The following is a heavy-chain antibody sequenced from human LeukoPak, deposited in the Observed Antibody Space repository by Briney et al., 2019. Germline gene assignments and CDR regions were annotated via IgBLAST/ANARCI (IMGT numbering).Heavy chain of an antibody. D-gene: IGHD5-12*01. Sequence: GGSLILSCVASTFTFSNSYMSWIRQAPGKGLAWVAVIWYDGTTKYYADSVKGRFTISRDNSKNTLSLQMNSLRAEDTAVYYCAKAAGYSAYNYHYYYLDVWGKGTTVTVSS. CDR3: AKAAGYSAYNYHYYYLDV. CDR2: IWYDGTTK. V-gene: IGHV3-33*06. CDR1: TFTFSNSY. J-gene: IGHJ6*03.